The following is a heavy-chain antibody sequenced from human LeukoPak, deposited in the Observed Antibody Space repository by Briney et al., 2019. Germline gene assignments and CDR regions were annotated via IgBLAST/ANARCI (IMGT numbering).Heavy chain of an antibody. CDR3: ARGLVVDYGGNSDWYFDL. Sequence: ASVKVSCKASGYTFTGYYMHWVRQAPGQGLEWMGWINPNSGGTNYAQKFQGWVTMTRDTSISTAYMELSRLRSDDTAVYYCARGLVVDYGGNSDWYFDLWGRGTLVTVSS. D-gene: IGHD4-23*01. V-gene: IGHV1-2*04. J-gene: IGHJ2*01. CDR2: INPNSGGT. CDR1: GYTFTGYY.